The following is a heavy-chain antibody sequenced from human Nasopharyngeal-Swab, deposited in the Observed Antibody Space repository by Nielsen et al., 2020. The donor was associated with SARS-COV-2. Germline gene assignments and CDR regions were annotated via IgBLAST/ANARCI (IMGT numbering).Heavy chain of an antibody. CDR2: ISSSSSYI. CDR3: ARVRTDYYDSSGYYPSGGDDY. J-gene: IGHJ4*02. Sequence: WIRQPPGKGLEWVSSISSSSSYIYYADSVKGRFTISRDNAKNSLYLQMNSLRAEDTAVYYCARVRTDYYDSSGYYPSGGDDYWGQGTLVTVSS. D-gene: IGHD3-22*01. V-gene: IGHV3-21*01.